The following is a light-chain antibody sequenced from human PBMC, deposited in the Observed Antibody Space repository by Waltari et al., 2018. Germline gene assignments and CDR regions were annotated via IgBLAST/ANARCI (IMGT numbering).Light chain of an antibody. J-gene: IGLJ2*01. CDR3: QSYDTRLSASVI. Sequence: QSVLTQPPSVSWAPGHTVTISRIGGSSNIGALSDVHLYQQLPQTAPKLLIYASTNRPSGISDRFSGSKSGTSASLVITGLQIEDEAVYYCQSYDTRLSASVIFGGGTELTVL. V-gene: IGLV1-40*01. CDR2: AST. CDR1: SSNIGALSD.